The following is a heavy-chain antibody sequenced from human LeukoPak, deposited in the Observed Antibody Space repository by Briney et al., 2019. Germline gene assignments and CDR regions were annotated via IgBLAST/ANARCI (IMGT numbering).Heavy chain of an antibody. CDR1: GFSLSTRGVG. Sequence: SGPTLVNPTQTLTLTCTFSGFSLSTRGVGVGWIREPPGKALEWLALIYWDDDKRYRPSLKSRITITKDTSKNQVVLTITNMAPVDTATYYCAHRTGTTFLFDSWGQGTLVTVSS. CDR3: AHRTGTTFLFDS. V-gene: IGHV2-5*02. D-gene: IGHD1-1*01. CDR2: IYWDDDK. J-gene: IGHJ4*02.